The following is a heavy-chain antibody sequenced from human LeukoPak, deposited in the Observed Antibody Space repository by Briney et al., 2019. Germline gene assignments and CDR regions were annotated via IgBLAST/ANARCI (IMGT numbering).Heavy chain of an antibody. Sequence: GASVKVSCKASGYTFTGYYMHWVRQAPGQGLEWMGWINPNSGGTNYAQKFQGRVTMTRDTSISTAYMELSRLRSDDTAVYYCAREWGSRPTSVFDVWGQGTMVTVSS. CDR3: AREWGSRPTSVFDV. CDR1: GYTFTGYY. J-gene: IGHJ3*01. D-gene: IGHD3-16*01. V-gene: IGHV1-2*02. CDR2: INPNSGGT.